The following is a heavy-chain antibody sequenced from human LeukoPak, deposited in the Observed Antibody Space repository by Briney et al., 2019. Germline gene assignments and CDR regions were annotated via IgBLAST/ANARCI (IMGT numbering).Heavy chain of an antibody. V-gene: IGHV4-59*08. D-gene: IGHD6-13*01. Sequence: PSETLSLTCTVSGGSISTHCWNWIRQPPGKGLEWIGYIYYTGITNFNPSLKSRVTISVDTSNNQFSLKLTSVTAADTAVYYCARRNVRQQLDLDAFDIWGQGTMVTVSS. CDR2: IYYTGIT. J-gene: IGHJ3*02. CDR3: ARRNVRQQLDLDAFDI. CDR1: GGSISTHC.